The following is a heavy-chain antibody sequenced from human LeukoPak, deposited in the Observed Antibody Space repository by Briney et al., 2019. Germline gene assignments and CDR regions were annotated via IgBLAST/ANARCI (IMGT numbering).Heavy chain of an antibody. Sequence: RAGGSLRLSCAASGFTFSSYAMHWVRQAPGKGLEYVSAISSNGGSTYYANSVKGRFTISRDNSKNTLYLQMNSLRAEDTAVYYCATDGAEYSSSFDYWGQGTLVTVSS. CDR3: ATDGAEYSSSFDY. CDR1: GFTFSSYA. CDR2: ISSNGGST. V-gene: IGHV3-64*01. D-gene: IGHD6-6*01. J-gene: IGHJ4*02.